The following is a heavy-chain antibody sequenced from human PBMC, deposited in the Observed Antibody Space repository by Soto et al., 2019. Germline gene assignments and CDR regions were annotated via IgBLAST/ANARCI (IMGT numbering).Heavy chain of an antibody. Sequence: QLQLQESGPGLVKPSETLSLTCTVSGGSISSSSYYWGWIRQPPGKGLEWIGSIYYSGSTYYNPSLKSRVTISVDTSKNQFSLKLSSVTAADTAVYYCARADYYGSAAIDYWGQGTLVTVSS. J-gene: IGHJ4*02. V-gene: IGHV4-39*01. D-gene: IGHD3-10*01. CDR3: ARADYYGSAAIDY. CDR2: IYYSGST. CDR1: GGSISSSSYY.